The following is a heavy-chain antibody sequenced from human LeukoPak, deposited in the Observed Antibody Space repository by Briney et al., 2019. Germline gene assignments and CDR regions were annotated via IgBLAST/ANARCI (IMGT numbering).Heavy chain of an antibody. CDR3: AREGNSGSQDDAFDI. V-gene: IGHV3-48*04. Sequence: SGGSLRLSCTACGFTFSSYSMNWVRQAPGKGLEWISYISSSSSTIYYADSVKGRFTISRDNAKNSLYLQMNSLRAEDTAVYYCAREGNSGSQDDAFDIWGQGTMVTVSS. D-gene: IGHD1-26*01. J-gene: IGHJ3*02. CDR2: ISSSSSTI. CDR1: GFTFSSYS.